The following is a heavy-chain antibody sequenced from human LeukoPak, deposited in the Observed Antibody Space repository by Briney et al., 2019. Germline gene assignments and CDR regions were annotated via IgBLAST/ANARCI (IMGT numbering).Heavy chain of an antibody. V-gene: IGHV4-39*01. Sequence: PSETLSLTCTVSGGSISSSSYYWGWIRQPPGKGLEWIGSIYYSGSTYYNPSLKSRVTISVDTSKNQFSLKLSSVTAADTAVYYCATLRDGDEFDSWGQGTLVTVSS. J-gene: IGHJ4*02. D-gene: IGHD5-24*01. CDR3: ATLRDGDEFDS. CDR1: GGSISSSSYY. CDR2: IYYSGST.